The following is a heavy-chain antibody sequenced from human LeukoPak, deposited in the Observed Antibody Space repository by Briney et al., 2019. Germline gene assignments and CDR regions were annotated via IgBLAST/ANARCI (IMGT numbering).Heavy chain of an antibody. D-gene: IGHD5-12*01. J-gene: IGHJ6*03. Sequence: GGSLRLSCVASGFTFSNYEMNWVRQAPGKGLEWVSYISSSGSTVYYADSVKGRFTISRDNTKNSLYLQMNGLRAEDTAVYCAASAYDYDYYYYIDVWGKGTTVTISS. CDR2: ISSSGSTV. V-gene: IGHV3-48*03. CDR3: AASAYDYDYYYYIDV. CDR1: GFTFSNYE.